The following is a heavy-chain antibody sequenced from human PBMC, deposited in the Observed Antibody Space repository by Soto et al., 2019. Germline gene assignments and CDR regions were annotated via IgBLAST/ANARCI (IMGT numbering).Heavy chain of an antibody. D-gene: IGHD1-26*01. CDR2: IKRRTDGGTT. V-gene: IGHV3-15*01. CDR1: GFTFTYAW. Sequence: EVQLVESGGGLVKPGGSLRLSCTASGFTFTYAWMSWVRQAPGKGLEWVGRIKRRTDGGTTDYAEPVKGRFTISRDDSKSTLYLQMNSLKTEDTAVYYCISKGPYTNMWDWGQGSLVTVSS. CDR3: ISKGPYTNMWD. J-gene: IGHJ4*02.